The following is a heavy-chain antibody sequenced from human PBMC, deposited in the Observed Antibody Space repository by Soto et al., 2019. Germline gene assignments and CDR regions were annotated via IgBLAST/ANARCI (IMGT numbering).Heavy chain of an antibody. J-gene: IGHJ5*02. CDR2: IIPMFGTA. CDR1: GGTFSNYA. CDR3: APSDGP. V-gene: IGHV1-69*06. Sequence: QVQLVQSGAEVKKPGSSVKVSCKASGGTFSNYAISWVRQAPGQGLEWMGGIIPMFGTANYAQKFQGRLTITADKSTSTAYLDLSSLRSEDTAVYFCAPSDGPWGQGTLVIVSS.